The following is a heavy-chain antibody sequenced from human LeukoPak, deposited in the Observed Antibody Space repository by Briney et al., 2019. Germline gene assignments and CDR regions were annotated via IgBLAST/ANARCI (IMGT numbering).Heavy chain of an antibody. D-gene: IGHD3-16*01. Sequence: PSETLSLTCTVSGGSISSSSYYWGWIRQPPGKGLEWIGSLDHSGSTYYNPSLQSRVTRSVDTSKNQFSLRLSSVTAADTAVYYCARSQDYYEFDYWGQGSLVTVSS. V-gene: IGHV4-39*01. J-gene: IGHJ4*02. CDR1: GGSISSSSYY. CDR2: LDHSGST. CDR3: ARSQDYYEFDY.